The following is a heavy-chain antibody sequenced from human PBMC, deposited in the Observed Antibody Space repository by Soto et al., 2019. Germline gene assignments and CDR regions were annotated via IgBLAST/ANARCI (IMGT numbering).Heavy chain of an antibody. D-gene: IGHD3-22*01. CDR2: IYYSGST. CDR1: GGSISSGDYY. CDR3: ARDRGDYDSSGSYEGRLSC. Sequence: PSETLSLTCTVSGGSISSGDYYWSWIRQPPGKGLEWIGYIYYSGSTYYNPSLKSRVTISVDTSKNQFSLKLSSVTAADTAVYYCARDRGDYDSSGSYEGRLSCRGQRTLVIGSS. J-gene: IGHJ1*01. V-gene: IGHV4-30-4*01.